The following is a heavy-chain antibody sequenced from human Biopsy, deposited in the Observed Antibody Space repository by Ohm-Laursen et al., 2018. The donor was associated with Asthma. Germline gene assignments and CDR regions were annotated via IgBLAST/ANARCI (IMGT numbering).Heavy chain of an antibody. Sequence: SLRLSCTASGFTFDNYTMHWVRQAPGKGLEWVTIISYDGRNTYYADSVEGRFTISRDNSKNTLFLQMSSLRPEDTAVYYCARGGLHYYEYYGMDVWGQGTTVTASS. V-gene: IGHV3-30*04. CDR2: ISYDGRNT. CDR3: ARGGLHYYEYYGMDV. J-gene: IGHJ6*02. CDR1: GFTFDNYT. D-gene: IGHD2-21*02.